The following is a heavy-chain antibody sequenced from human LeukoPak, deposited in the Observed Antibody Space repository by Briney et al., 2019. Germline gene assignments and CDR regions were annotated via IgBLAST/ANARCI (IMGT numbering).Heavy chain of an antibody. CDR2: IWYDGSNK. CDR1: VFTFSSYW. V-gene: IGHV3-33*08. J-gene: IGHJ6*04. CDR3: AREWPLLAWLSRGDYGMDV. Sequence: GGSLRLSCAASVFTFSSYWMSWVRQAPGKVLEWVAVIWYDGSNKYDADSVKGRFTISRDNSKNTLYLQMSSLRAEDTAVYYCAREWPLLAWLSRGDYGMDVWGKGTTVTVSS. D-gene: IGHD3-3*01.